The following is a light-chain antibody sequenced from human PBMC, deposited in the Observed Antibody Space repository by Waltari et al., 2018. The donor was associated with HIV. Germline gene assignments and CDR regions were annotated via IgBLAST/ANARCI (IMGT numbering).Light chain of an antibody. J-gene: IGKJ3*01. V-gene: IGKV1-39*01. CDR3: QQTYILPLT. CDR2: AGS. Sequence: DIQVTQSPSSLSASIGDRVTLPCRASQSIINHLKWFQQKPGTAPHLLIYAGSFLQHGVPSRFRGSVSGTLFNLTISSVQPEDIAVYFCQQTYILPLTFGRGTAVDL. CDR1: QSIINH.